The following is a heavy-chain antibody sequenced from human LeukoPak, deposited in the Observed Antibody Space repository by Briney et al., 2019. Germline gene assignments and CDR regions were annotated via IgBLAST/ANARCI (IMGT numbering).Heavy chain of an antibody. D-gene: IGHD2-21*02. CDR3: AKDNVVVTSTPAFED. CDR2: ISGGGGGT. CDR1: GSTFSSCA. Sequence: SGGSLRLSCAASGSTFSSCAMSWVRQAPGKGLEWVSVISGGGGGTYYADSVKGRFTISRDNSKNTLYLQLNSLRAEDTAIYYCAKDNVVVTSTPAFEDWGQGTLVTVSS. J-gene: IGHJ4*02. V-gene: IGHV3-23*01.